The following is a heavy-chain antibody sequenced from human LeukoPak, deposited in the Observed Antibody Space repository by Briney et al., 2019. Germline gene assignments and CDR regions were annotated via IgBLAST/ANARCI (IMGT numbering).Heavy chain of an antibody. CDR2: IKQDGSEK. CDR3: AREVRTNNYDFWSGQRSWFDP. D-gene: IGHD3-3*01. V-gene: IGHV3-7*01. CDR1: GFTFSSYG. J-gene: IGHJ5*02. Sequence: SGGSLRLSCAASGFTFSSYGMSWVRQAPGKGLEWVANIKQDGSEKYYVDSVKGRFTISRDNAKNSLYLQMNSLRAEDTAVYYCAREVRTNNYDFWSGQRSWFDPWGQGTLVTVSS.